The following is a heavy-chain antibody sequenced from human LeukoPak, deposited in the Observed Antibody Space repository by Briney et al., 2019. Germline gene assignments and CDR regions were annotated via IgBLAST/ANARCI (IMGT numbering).Heavy chain of an antibody. CDR1: GFTFSDYY. CDR3: ARDHPDHGDYVGFDP. CDR2: ISSSGSTI. J-gene: IGHJ5*02. Sequence: GKSLRLSCAASGFTFSDYYMSWIRQAPGKGLEWVSYISSSGSTIYYADSVKGRFTISRDNAKNSLYLQMNSLRAEDTAVYYCARDHPDHGDYVGFDPWGQGTLVTVSS. V-gene: IGHV3-11*01. D-gene: IGHD4-17*01.